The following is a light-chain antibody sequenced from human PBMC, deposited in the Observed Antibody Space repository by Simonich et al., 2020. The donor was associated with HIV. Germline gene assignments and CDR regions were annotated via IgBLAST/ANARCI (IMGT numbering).Light chain of an antibody. V-gene: IGKV4-1*01. Sequence: DIVMTQSPDSLAVSLGERATINCKSSPSVLSSSNNKNYLAWYQQKPGQPPKLLIYWASTRESGVPDRFSGSGSGTDFTRTISSLQAEDVAVYYCQQYYSTPYTFGQGTKLEIK. J-gene: IGKJ2*01. CDR2: WAS. CDR1: PSVLSSSNNKNY. CDR3: QQYYSTPYT.